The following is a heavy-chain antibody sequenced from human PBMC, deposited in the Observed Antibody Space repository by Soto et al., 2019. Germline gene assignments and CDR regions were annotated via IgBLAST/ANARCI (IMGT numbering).Heavy chain of an antibody. CDR3: ARIQYSSGWYYFDY. CDR2: INAGNGNT. J-gene: IGHJ4*02. D-gene: IGHD6-19*01. CDR1: GYIFTSYA. V-gene: IGHV1-3*01. Sequence: ASVKVSCKASGYIFTSYAMHWVRQAPGQRLEWMGWINAGNGNTKYSQKFQGRVTITRDTSASTAYMELSSLRSEDTAVYYCARIQYSSGWYYFDYWGQGTLVTVSS.